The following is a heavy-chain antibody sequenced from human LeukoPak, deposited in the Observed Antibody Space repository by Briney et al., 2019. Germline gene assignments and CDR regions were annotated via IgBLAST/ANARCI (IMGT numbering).Heavy chain of an antibody. CDR1: GFTFSSYS. D-gene: IGHD3-10*01. CDR2: ISSSSSYI. Sequence: GGSLRLSCAASGFTFSSYSMNWVRQAPGKGLEWVSSISSSSSYIYYADSVKGRFTISRDNAKNSLYLQIKSLRAEDTAVYYCARGVWFGYSTNDYWGQGTLVTVSS. J-gene: IGHJ4*02. V-gene: IGHV3-21*01. CDR3: ARGVWFGYSTNDY.